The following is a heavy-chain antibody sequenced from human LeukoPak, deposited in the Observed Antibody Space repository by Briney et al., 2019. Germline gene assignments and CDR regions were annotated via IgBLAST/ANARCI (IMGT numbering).Heavy chain of an antibody. CDR3: AAGAGWLIDY. V-gene: IGHV3-7*01. CDR1: GFTFSNYW. D-gene: IGHD6-19*01. CDR2: IKKDGSEK. Sequence: GGPLRLSCAASGFTFSNYWMNWLRQAPGKAREWLAIIKKDGSEKIYVDSVRGRFTISRDNAKDTLYLQMNSLRAEDTAVYYCAAGAGWLIDYWGQGTLVTVSS. J-gene: IGHJ4*02.